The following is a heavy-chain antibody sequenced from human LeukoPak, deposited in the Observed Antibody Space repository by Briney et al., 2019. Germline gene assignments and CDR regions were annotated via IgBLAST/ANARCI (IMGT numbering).Heavy chain of an antibody. J-gene: IGHJ3*01. D-gene: IGHD4/OR15-4a*01. CDR3: ARDYGGSV. CDR2: ISRSSGYI. CDR1: GFTFSDYS. V-gene: IGHV3-21*01. Sequence: PGGSLRLSCAASGFTFSDYSMNWVRQAPGKGLEWVSSISRSSGYIYYADSVKGRFTISRDNAKNSLNLQMNSLRADDTAVYYCARDYGGSVWGQGTMVTVSS.